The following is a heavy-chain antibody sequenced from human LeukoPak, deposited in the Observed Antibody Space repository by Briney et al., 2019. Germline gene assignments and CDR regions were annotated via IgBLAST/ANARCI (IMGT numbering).Heavy chain of an antibody. Sequence: ASVKVSCKASGYTFTSYYMHWVRQAPGQGLEWMGIINPSGGSTSYAQKFQGRVTMTRDTSTSTVYMELSSLRSEDTAVYYCAWSRFGELIFDYWGQGTLVTVSS. CDR3: AWSRFGELIFDY. V-gene: IGHV1-46*01. D-gene: IGHD3-10*01. CDR2: INPSGGST. CDR1: GYTFTSYY. J-gene: IGHJ4*02.